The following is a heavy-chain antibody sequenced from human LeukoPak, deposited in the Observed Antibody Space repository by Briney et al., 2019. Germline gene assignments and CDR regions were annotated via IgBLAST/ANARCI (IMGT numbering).Heavy chain of an antibody. Sequence: PGGSLRLSCAASGFTFSSNAMSWVRQAPGKGLEWVSAISGSGGSTYYADSVKGRFTISRDNSKNTLYLQMNSLRAEDTAVYYCAKAPFGVVIKDYWGQGTLVTVSS. CDR1: GFTFSSNA. D-gene: IGHD3-3*01. J-gene: IGHJ4*02. CDR2: ISGSGGST. CDR3: AKAPFGVVIKDY. V-gene: IGHV3-23*01.